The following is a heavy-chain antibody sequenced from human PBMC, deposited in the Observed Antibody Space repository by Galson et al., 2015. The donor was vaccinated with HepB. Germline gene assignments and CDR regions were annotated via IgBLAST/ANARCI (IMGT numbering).Heavy chain of an antibody. CDR3: ARVNCSGGSCYSLGAFDI. D-gene: IGHD2-15*01. Sequence: SLRLSCAASGFTFSSYSMNWVRQAPGKGLEWVSSISSSSSYIYYADSVKGRFTISRDNAKNSLYLQMNSLRAEDTAVYYCARVNCSGGSCYSLGAFDIWGQGTMVTVSS. V-gene: IGHV3-21*01. J-gene: IGHJ3*02. CDR2: ISSSSSYI. CDR1: GFTFSSYS.